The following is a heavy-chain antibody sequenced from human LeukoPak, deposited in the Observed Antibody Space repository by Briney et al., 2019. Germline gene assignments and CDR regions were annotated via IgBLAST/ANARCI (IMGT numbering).Heavy chain of an antibody. Sequence: GGSLRLSCAASGFTFDDYGMSWVRQAPGKGLEWVSSISSSSSYIYYADSVKGRFTISRDNAKNSLYLQMNSLRAEDTAVYYCARETAVAGIDYYYYMDVWGKGTTVTVSS. CDR3: ARETAVAGIDYYYYMDV. CDR2: ISSSSSYI. J-gene: IGHJ6*03. V-gene: IGHV3-21*01. D-gene: IGHD6-19*01. CDR1: GFTFDDYG.